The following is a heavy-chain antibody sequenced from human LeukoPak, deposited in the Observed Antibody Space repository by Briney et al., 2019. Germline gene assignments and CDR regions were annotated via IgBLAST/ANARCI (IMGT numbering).Heavy chain of an antibody. V-gene: IGHV4-30-4*07. CDR2: IYYSGST. CDR3: ARFTMIALFDD. D-gene: IGHD3-22*01. J-gene: IGHJ4*02. CDR1: GGSISSGGYS. Sequence: SETLSLTCAVSGGSISSGGYSWSWIRQPPGKGLEWIGYIYYSGSTYYNPSLKSRVTISVDTSKNQFSLKLSSVTAADTAVHYCARFTMIALFDDWGQGTLVTVSS.